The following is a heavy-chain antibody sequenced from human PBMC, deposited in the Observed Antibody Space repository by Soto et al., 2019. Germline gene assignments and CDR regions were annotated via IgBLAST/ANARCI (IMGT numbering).Heavy chain of an antibody. CDR1: GYTFTSYD. Sequence: GSVKGFFKASGYTFTSYDVNLVRQATGQGLEWMGWMNPNSGNTGYAQKFQGRVTMTRNTSISTAYMGLSSLRSEDTAVYYCARGRGGYSSGAYGMDVWGQGTTVTVSS. CDR3: ARGRGGYSSGAYGMDV. CDR2: MNPNSGNT. D-gene: IGHD5-18*01. V-gene: IGHV1-8*01. J-gene: IGHJ6*01.